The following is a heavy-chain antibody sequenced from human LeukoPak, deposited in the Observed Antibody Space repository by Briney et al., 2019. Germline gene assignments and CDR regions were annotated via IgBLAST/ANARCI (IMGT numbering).Heavy chain of an antibody. D-gene: IGHD1-1*01. CDR3: ARGGPATTIDY. CDR2: IYTGGNT. Sequence: GGSLRLSCAASGFTISNYYMSWVRQAPGKGLEWVSVIYTGGNTYYTDAVKGRFTISRHNSKNTLYLQMNNLRAEDTAVYYCARGGPATTIDYWGREPWSPSPQ. V-gene: IGHV3-53*04. J-gene: IGHJ4*02. CDR1: GFTISNYY.